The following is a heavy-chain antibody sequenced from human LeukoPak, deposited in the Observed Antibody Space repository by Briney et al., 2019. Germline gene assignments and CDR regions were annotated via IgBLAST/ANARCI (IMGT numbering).Heavy chain of an antibody. J-gene: IGHJ4*02. Sequence: PRGALKLPCSAAGFTFSSYAMYSGRHRPRTGLAWVSAISGSGGSTYYADSVKGRFTISRDNSKSTLYLQMNSLRAEDTAVYYCAKEMATFFDYWGQGTRVTVSS. V-gene: IGHV3-23*01. CDR2: ISGSGGST. CDR1: GFTFSSYA. CDR3: AKEMATFFDY. D-gene: IGHD5-24*01.